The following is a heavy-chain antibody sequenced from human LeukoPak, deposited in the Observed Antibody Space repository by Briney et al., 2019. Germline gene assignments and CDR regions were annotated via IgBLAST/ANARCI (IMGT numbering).Heavy chain of an antibody. D-gene: IGHD6-13*01. CDR1: GYSISSGYY. CDR3: ARGLAAAEAGYYFDY. V-gene: IGHV4-38-2*02. Sequence: SETLSLTCTVSGYSISSGYYWGWIRQPPGKGLEWIGSIYHSGSTYYNPSLKSRVTISVGTSKNQFSLKLSSVTAADTAVYYCARGLAAAEAGYYFDYWGQGTLVTVSS. CDR2: IYHSGST. J-gene: IGHJ4*02.